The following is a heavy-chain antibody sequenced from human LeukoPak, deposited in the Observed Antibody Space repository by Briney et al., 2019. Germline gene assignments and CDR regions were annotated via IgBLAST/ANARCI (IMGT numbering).Heavy chain of an antibody. CDR2: LSGSGGST. CDR1: GFTFGSYA. CDR3: AKSRTVVIPLDY. Sequence: PGGSLRLSCAASGFTFGSYAMNWVRQAPGRGVEWVSTLSGSGGSTYYADAVKGRFTISRDNSKNTLYLQMTSLRAEDTAVYYCAKSRTVVIPLDYWGQGSLVTVSS. V-gene: IGHV3-23*01. D-gene: IGHD4-23*01. J-gene: IGHJ4*02.